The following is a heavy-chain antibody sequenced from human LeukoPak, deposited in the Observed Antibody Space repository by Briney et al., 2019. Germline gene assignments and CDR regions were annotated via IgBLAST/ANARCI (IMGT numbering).Heavy chain of an antibody. CDR3: ARAHYMDV. CDR1: GFTFSSYI. V-gene: IGHV3-21*01. Sequence: GGSLRLSCAASGFTFSSYIMNWVRQAPGKGLEWVSSISSSSSYIYYADSMKGRFTISRDNAKNSLYLQLDSLRAEDTAVYYCARAHYMDVWGKGTTVTISS. J-gene: IGHJ6*03. CDR2: ISSSSSYI.